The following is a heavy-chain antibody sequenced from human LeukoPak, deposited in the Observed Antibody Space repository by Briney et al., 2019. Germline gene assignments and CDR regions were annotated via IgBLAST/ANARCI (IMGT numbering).Heavy chain of an antibody. D-gene: IGHD3-3*01. J-gene: IGHJ4*02. V-gene: IGHV3-21*01. CDR3: ARDLSRHYDFWSGYSAPARTFEY. Sequence: GGSLRLSCAASGFTFSSYSMMWVRQAPGKGLEWVSSISSSSSYIYYADSVKGRFTISRDNAKNSLYLQMNSLRAEDTAVYYCARDLSRHYDFWSGYSAPARTFEYWGQGTLVTVSS. CDR2: ISSSSSYI. CDR1: GFTFSSYS.